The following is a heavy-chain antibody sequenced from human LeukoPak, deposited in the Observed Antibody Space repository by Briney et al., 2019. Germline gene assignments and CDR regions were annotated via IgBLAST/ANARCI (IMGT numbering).Heavy chain of an antibody. D-gene: IGHD3-9*01. V-gene: IGHV1-8*01. CDR2: MNPNSGNT. J-gene: IGHJ5*02. CDR3: ARRGSLRYFDWLLTEEESNWFDP. CDR1: GYTFTSYD. Sequence: GASVKVSCKASGYTFTSYDINWVRQATGQGLEWMGWMNPNSGNTGYAQKFQGRVTMTRNTSISTAYMELSSLTSEDTAVYCCARRGSLRYFDWLLTEEESNWFDPWGQGTLVTVSS.